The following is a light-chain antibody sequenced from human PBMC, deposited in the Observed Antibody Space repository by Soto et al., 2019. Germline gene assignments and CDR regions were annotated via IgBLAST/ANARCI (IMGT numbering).Light chain of an antibody. J-gene: IGKJ1*01. CDR3: KQYNRYWT. CDR2: QAS. CDR1: QSISTR. Sequence: DIQVTQSPSTLSASIGDRVTITCRASQSISTRLAWFQQKPGRAPKLLIYQASSLESGVPSRFSGSGSGTQFTPTISSLQPEDFATYYCKQYNRYWTFGQGTKVDIK. V-gene: IGKV1-5*03.